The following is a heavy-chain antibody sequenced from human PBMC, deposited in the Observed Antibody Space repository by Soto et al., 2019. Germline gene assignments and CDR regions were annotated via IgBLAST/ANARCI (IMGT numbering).Heavy chain of an antibody. Sequence: SETLSLTCAVYGGSFSGFYWSWIRLPPGKGLDWIGEINHSGSTNYNPSLKSRVTISVDTSKNQFSLKLSSVTAADTAVYYCARVGSVTTFDYWGQGTLVTVSS. D-gene: IGHD4-17*01. J-gene: IGHJ4*02. CDR3: ARVGSVTTFDY. V-gene: IGHV4-34*01. CDR2: INHSGST. CDR1: GGSFSGFY.